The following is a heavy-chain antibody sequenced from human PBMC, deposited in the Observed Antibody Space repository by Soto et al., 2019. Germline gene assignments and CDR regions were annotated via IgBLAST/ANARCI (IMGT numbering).Heavy chain of an antibody. V-gene: IGHV3-11*06. J-gene: IGHJ5*02. D-gene: IGHD2-15*01. Sequence: GGSLRLSCASSGFTFSDYYMSWIRQAPGKGLEWLSYISPGSRYPAYADSVKGRFTISRDDARRSLSLQMNSLTVDDTAIYYCVRGGGGGLFDPWGQGSMVTVSS. CDR1: GFTFSDYY. CDR2: ISPGSRYP. CDR3: VRGGGGGLFDP.